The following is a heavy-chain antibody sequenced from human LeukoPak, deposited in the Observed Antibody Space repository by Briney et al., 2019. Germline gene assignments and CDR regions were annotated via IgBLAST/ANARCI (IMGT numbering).Heavy chain of an antibody. CDR3: ARDGGWPSFDY. V-gene: IGHV4-34*01. J-gene: IGHJ4*02. CDR1: GGSFSGYY. D-gene: IGHD6-19*01. Sequence: SETLSLTCAVYGGSFSGYYWSWIRQPPGKGLEWIGEINHSGSTNYNPSLKSRVTISVDTSKNQFSLKLSSVTAADTAVYYCARDGGWPSFDYWGQGTLVTVSS. CDR2: INHSGST.